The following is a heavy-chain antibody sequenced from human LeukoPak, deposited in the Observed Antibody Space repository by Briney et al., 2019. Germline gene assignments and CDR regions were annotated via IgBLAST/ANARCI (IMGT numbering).Heavy chain of an antibody. Sequence: PSETLSLTCAVYGGSFSGYYWSWIRQPPGKGLEWIGEINHSGSTNYNPSLKSRVTISVDTSKNQFSLKLSSVTAADTAVYYCARGGGAWSSGSYANWFDPWGQGTLVTVSS. D-gene: IGHD3-22*01. CDR1: GGSFSGYY. J-gene: IGHJ5*02. CDR2: INHSGST. V-gene: IGHV4-34*01. CDR3: ARGGGAWSSGSYANWFDP.